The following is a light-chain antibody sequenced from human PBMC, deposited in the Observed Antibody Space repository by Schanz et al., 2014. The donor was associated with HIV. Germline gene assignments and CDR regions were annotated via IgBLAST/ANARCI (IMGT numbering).Light chain of an antibody. V-gene: IGKV3-20*01. CDR2: GAS. J-gene: IGKJ4*01. CDR3: QQYGSSPPLT. CDR1: QSVSTY. Sequence: EIVMTQSPATLSVSPGERATLSCRASQSVSTYLAWYQQKPGQAPRLLTYGASSRATGIPDRFSGSGSGTDFTLTISRLEPEDFAVYYCQQYGSSPPLTFGGGTKVEIK.